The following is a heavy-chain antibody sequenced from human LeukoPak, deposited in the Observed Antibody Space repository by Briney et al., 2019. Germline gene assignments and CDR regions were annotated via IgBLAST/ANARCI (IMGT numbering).Heavy chain of an antibody. J-gene: IGHJ4*02. D-gene: IGHD6-19*01. CDR1: GFTFDDYA. CDR2: ISGDGGST. V-gene: IGHV3-43*02. CDR3: AKDYGSVAGYFDC. Sequence: GGSLRLSCAASGFTFDDYAMHWVRQAPGEGLEWVSLISGDGGSTFYADSVKGRFTISRDNGNNSLYLQMNSLRTEDTALYYCAKDYGSVAGYFDCWGLGTLVTVSS.